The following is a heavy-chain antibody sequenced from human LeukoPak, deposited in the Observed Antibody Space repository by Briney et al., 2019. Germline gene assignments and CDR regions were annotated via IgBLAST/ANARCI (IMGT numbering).Heavy chain of an antibody. J-gene: IGHJ3*02. CDR2: ISSSSSYI. D-gene: IGHD1-26*01. CDR3: ARDLAEGATTPDAFDI. V-gene: IGHV3-21*01. CDR1: GFTFSSYS. Sequence: GGSLRLSCAASGFTFSSYSMNWVRQAPGKGLEWVSSISSSSSYIYYADSVKGRFTISRDNAKNSLYLQMNSLRAEDTAVYYCARDLAEGATTPDAFDIWGQGTMVTVSS.